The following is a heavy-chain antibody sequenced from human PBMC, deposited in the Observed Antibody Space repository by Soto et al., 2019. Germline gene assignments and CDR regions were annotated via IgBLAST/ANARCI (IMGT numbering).Heavy chain of an antibody. Sequence: GSLRLSCAASGFTVSSNYMSWVRQAPGKGLEWVSVIYSGGSTYYADSVKGRFTISRDNSKNTLYLQMNSLRAEDTAVYYCARAKSNLRLGELSAIYYYYGMDVWGQGTTVTVSS. CDR2: IYSGGST. J-gene: IGHJ6*02. D-gene: IGHD3-16*02. CDR1: GFTVSSNY. V-gene: IGHV3-53*01. CDR3: ARAKSNLRLGELSAIYYYYGMDV.